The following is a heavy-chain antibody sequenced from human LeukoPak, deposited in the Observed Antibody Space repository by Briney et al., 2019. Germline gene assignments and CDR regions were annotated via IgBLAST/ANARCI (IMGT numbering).Heavy chain of an antibody. CDR1: GFSCSSYV. Sequence: GGSLRRSCAASGFSCSSYVMSWVRQAPGKGLEWVAGISYDGGSKYYADSVKGRFTISRDISTDTLYLQMNSLRVEDTAVYYCARAGGIYCSSTSCYNYFDYWGQGTLVTVSS. V-gene: IGHV3-30*03. CDR3: ARAGGIYCSSTSCYNYFDY. CDR2: ISYDGGSK. D-gene: IGHD2-2*02. J-gene: IGHJ4*02.